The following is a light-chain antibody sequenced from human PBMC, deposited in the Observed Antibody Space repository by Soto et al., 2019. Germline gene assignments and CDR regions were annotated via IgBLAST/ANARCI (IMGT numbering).Light chain of an antibody. CDR1: SSDVGSYNL. V-gene: IGLV2-23*02. CDR2: DVT. J-gene: IGLJ3*02. CDR3: CSYTNSRTWL. Sequence: QSALTQPASVSGSPRQSITISCTGTSSDVGSYNLVSWYQQHPGKAPKLIIYDVTKRPSGVSNRFSGSKSGNTASLTISGLQADDEAHYYCCSYTNSRTWLFGGGTQLTVL.